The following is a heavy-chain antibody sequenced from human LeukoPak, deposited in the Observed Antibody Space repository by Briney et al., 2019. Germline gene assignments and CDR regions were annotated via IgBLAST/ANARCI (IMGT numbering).Heavy chain of an antibody. CDR1: GYTFTGYY. V-gene: IGHV1-8*03. Sequence: ASVKVSCKASGYTFTGYYMHWVRQATGQGLEWMGWMNPNSGNTGYAQKFQGRVTITRNTSISTAYMELSSLRSEDTAVYYCARGRYSLYYDFWSGYYYWYFDYWGQGTLVTVSS. CDR3: ARGRYSLYYDFWSGYYYWYFDY. CDR2: MNPNSGNT. J-gene: IGHJ4*02. D-gene: IGHD3-3*01.